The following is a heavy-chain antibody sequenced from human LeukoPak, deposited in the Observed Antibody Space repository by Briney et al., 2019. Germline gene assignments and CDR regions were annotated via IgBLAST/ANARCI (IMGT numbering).Heavy chain of an antibody. CDR1: GYTFSNYY. J-gene: IGHJ4*02. CDR3: ARTLLTGSYMPPGY. V-gene: IGHV1-46*01. Sequence: ASVKVSCKASGYTFSNYYIHWVRQAPGQGLEWMGKINPSDDDITYAQKFQDRVTMTSDTSTSAVYMELSSLRSDDTAVYYCARTLLTGSYMPPGYWGQGSLVTVSS. D-gene: IGHD3-9*01. CDR2: INPSDDDI.